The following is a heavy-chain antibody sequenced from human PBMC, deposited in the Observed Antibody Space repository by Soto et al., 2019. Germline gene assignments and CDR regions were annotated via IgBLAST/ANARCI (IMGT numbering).Heavy chain of an antibody. CDR3: TTRLYH. Sequence: GGSLRLSCAASGFTFSNAWMNWVRQAPGKGLEWVARIKSKTDGGTIDYAAPVTGRFSISRDDSKNTLYLQTDSLKIEDTAVYFCTTRLYHWGQGTLVTVSS. V-gene: IGHV3-15*07. CDR1: GFTFSNAW. CDR2: IKSKTDGGTI. J-gene: IGHJ5*02.